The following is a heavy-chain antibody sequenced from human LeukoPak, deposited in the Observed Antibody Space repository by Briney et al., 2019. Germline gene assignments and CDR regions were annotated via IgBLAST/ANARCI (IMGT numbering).Heavy chain of an antibody. D-gene: IGHD3-3*01. CDR1: GFIFTNYF. Sequence: GGSLRLSCAASGFIFTNYFMSWVRQAPGKGLEWVASIKHDGSEKYYVGSVRGRFTISRDNTMNSLYLQMSSLRAEDTAVYYCATDRGWRTSGYYLYYFEYWGQGTLVTYSS. V-gene: IGHV3-7*01. J-gene: IGHJ4*02. CDR3: ATDRGWRTSGYYLYYFEY. CDR2: IKHDGSEK.